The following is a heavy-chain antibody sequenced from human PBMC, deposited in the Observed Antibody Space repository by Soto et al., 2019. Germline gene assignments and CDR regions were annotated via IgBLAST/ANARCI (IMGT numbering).Heavy chain of an antibody. CDR1: GFTFSSYA. CDR3: ARVHRGRDYYYYYGMDV. CDR2: ISYDGSNK. J-gene: IGHJ6*02. V-gene: IGHV3-30-3*01. D-gene: IGHD3-16*02. Sequence: PGGSLRLSCAASGFTFSSYAMHWVRQAPGKGLEWVAVISYDGSNKYYADSVKGRFTISRDNSKNTLYLQMNSLRAEDTAVYYCARVHRGRDYYYYYGMDVWGQGTTVTVSS.